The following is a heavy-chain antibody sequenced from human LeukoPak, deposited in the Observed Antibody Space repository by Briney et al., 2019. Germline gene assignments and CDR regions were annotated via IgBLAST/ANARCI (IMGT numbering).Heavy chain of an antibody. CDR1: VGSISSYY. CDR2: IYYSGTT. Sequence: SETLSLTCTVSVGSISSYYWSWIRQPPGKGLEWIGYIYYSGTTNYNPSLKSRVTISVDTSENQFSLKLSSVTAADTAVYYCVRRSSWSTYNYFDPWGQGTLVIVSS. CDR3: VRRSSWSTYNYFDP. D-gene: IGHD6-13*01. V-gene: IGHV4-59*08. J-gene: IGHJ5*02.